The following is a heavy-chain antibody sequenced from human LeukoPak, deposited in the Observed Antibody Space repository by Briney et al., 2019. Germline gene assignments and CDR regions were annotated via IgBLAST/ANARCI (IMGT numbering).Heavy chain of an antibody. CDR3: ARDNEVAARSFDY. CDR1: GYTFTSYG. V-gene: IGHV1-8*02. D-gene: IGHD6-6*01. CDR2: MNPNSGNT. Sequence: ASVKVSCKASGYTFTSYGISWVRQATGQGLEWMGWMNPNSGNTGYAQKFQGRVTMTRNTSISTAYMELSSLRSEDTAVYYCARDNEVAARSFDYWGQGTLVTVSS. J-gene: IGHJ4*02.